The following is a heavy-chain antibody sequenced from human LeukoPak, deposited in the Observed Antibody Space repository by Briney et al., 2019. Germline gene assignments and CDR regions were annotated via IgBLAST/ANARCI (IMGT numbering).Heavy chain of an antibody. J-gene: IGHJ5*02. Sequence: PSETLSLTCAVYGGSFSGYCWSWIRQPPGKGLEWIGEINHSGSTNYNPSLKSRVTISVDTSKNQFSLKLSSVTAADTAVYYCARTYYDFWSGYPRWFDPWGQGTLVTVSS. CDR3: ARTYYDFWSGYPRWFDP. V-gene: IGHV4-34*01. D-gene: IGHD3-3*01. CDR1: GGSFSGYC. CDR2: INHSGST.